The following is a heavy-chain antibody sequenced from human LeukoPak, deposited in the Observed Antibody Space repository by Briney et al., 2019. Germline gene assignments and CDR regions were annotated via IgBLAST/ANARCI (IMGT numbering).Heavy chain of an antibody. V-gene: IGHV3-23*01. CDR1: GFTFSSYA. D-gene: IGHD3/OR15-3a*01. J-gene: IGHJ4*02. CDR3: AKSLEGFLDPDCPDY. CDR2: ISGSGGST. Sequence: PGGSLRLSCAASGFTFSSYAMTWVRQAPGKGLEWVSAISGSGGSTYYADSVKGRFTISRDNSKNTLYLQMNSLRAEDTAVYYCAKSLEGFLDPDCPDYWGQGTLVTVSS.